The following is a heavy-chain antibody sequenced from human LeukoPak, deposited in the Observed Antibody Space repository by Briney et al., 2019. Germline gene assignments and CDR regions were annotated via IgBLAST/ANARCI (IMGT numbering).Heavy chain of an antibody. CDR3: AKELTTVTHFDY. D-gene: IGHD4-17*01. J-gene: IGHJ4*02. CDR2: ISYDGTGK. Sequence: PGRSLRLSCAASGFTFSSYGTHWVRQAPGKGLEWVAVISYDGTGKNYVDSVKGRFTISRDNSKNTLYLQMNSLRVEDTAVYYCAKELTTVTHFDYWGQGTLVTVSS. CDR1: GFTFSSYG. V-gene: IGHV3-30*18.